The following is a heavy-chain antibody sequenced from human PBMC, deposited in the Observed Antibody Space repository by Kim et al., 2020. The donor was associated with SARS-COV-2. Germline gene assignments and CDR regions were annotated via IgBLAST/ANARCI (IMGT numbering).Heavy chain of an antibody. Sequence: NPSLKSRVTISGHTSKDRFSLKLSSVTAADTAVYYCASPDKYYYYGMDVWGQGTTVTVSS. CDR3: ASPDKYYYYGMDV. V-gene: IGHV4-39*01. D-gene: IGHD3-9*01. J-gene: IGHJ6*02.